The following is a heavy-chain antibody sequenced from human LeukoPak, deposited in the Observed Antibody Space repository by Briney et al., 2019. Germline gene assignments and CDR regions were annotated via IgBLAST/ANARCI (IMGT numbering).Heavy chain of an antibody. J-gene: IGHJ4*02. CDR2: IYTSGST. CDR3: ARAGYTISSYRFDY. Sequence: PSETLSLTCTVSGGSISSYYWSWIRQPAGKGLEWIGRIYTSGSTNYNPSLKSRVSMSVDTSKNKFSLELRSVTAADTAVYFCARAGYTISSYRFDYWGQGALVTVSS. CDR1: GGSISSYY. V-gene: IGHV4-4*07. D-gene: IGHD3-16*02.